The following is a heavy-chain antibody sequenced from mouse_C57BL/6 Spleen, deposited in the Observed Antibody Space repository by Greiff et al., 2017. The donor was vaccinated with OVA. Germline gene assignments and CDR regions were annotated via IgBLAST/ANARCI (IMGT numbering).Heavy chain of an antibody. Sequence: DVQLQESGPGMVKPSQSLSLTCTVTGYSITSGYDWHWIRHFPGNKLEWMGYISYSGSTNYNPSLKSRISITHDTSKNHFFLKLNSVTTEDTATYYCAREETGTTWYFDVWGTGTTVTVSS. D-gene: IGHD4-1*01. CDR3: AREETGTTWYFDV. CDR1: GYSITSGYD. CDR2: ISYSGST. J-gene: IGHJ1*03. V-gene: IGHV3-1*01.